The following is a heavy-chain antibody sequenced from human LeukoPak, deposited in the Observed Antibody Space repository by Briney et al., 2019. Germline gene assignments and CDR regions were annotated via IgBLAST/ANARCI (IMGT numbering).Heavy chain of an antibody. CDR3: ARAANRDILTGYYKRYYYYYYMDV. CDR1: GGSFSDYF. J-gene: IGHJ6*03. CDR2: INHSGRT. Sequence: SETLSLTCAVYGGSFSDYFWGWLRQPPGKGREGIGEINHSGRTYYNPFLKSRVDISVDTYKNQFSLKLSSVTAADTAVYYCARAANRDILTGYYKRYYYYYYMDVWGKGTTVTVSS. D-gene: IGHD3-9*01. V-gene: IGHV4-34*01.